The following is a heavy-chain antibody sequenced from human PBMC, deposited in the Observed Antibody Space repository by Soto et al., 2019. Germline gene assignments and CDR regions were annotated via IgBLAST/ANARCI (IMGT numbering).Heavy chain of an antibody. CDR3: AKALSSGYEDYYFDY. Sequence: PGGSLRLSCAASGFTFSSYGMHWVRQAPGKGLEWVAVISYDGSNKYYADSVKGRFTISRDNSKNTLYLQMNSLRAEDTAVYYCAKALSSGYEDYYFDYWGQGTLVTVSS. CDR2: ISYDGSNK. V-gene: IGHV3-30*18. J-gene: IGHJ4*02. CDR1: GFTFSSYG. D-gene: IGHD5-12*01.